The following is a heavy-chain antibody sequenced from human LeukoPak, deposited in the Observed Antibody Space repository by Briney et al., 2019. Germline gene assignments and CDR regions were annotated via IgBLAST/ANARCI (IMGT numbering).Heavy chain of an antibody. J-gene: IGHJ4*02. Sequence: GGSLRLSCAASEFTFRNHWMHWVRQAPGKGLVWVSYINADGSTTTYADHVKGRFTISRDNAKNTLYLQMNSLRVEDTAVYYCARDGPLPDYWGQGTLVTVSS. CDR2: INADGSTT. CDR1: EFTFRNHW. V-gene: IGHV3-74*01. CDR3: ARDGPLPDY.